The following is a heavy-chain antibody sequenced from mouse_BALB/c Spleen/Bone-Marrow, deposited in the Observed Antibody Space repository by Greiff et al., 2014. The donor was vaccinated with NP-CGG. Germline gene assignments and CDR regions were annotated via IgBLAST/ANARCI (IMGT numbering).Heavy chain of an antibody. J-gene: IGHJ4*01. D-gene: IGHD2-1*01. CDR1: GFNIKDTY. Sequence: DVQLQESGAELVKPGASVKLSCTASGFNIKDTYMHWVKQRPEQGLEWIGRIDPANGNTKYDPNFQGKATITADTSSNTAYLQLSSLTSEDTAVYYCARVYPNAMDYWGQGTSVTVSS. CDR2: IDPANGNT. V-gene: IGHV14-3*02. CDR3: ARVYPNAMDY.